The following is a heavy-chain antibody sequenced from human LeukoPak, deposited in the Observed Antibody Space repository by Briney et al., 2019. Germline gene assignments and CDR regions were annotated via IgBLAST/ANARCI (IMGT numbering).Heavy chain of an antibody. J-gene: IGHJ5*02. Sequence: PGGSLRLSCAAFGFTLSGYWMHWVRQAPGKGLVWVSRISSDGSNTKYADFVKGRFTISRDNARNTLYLQMNSLRAEDTAVYYCVRFRVGPWGQGTLVTVSS. CDR3: VRFRVGP. CDR2: ISSDGSNT. V-gene: IGHV3-74*03. CDR1: GFTLSGYW.